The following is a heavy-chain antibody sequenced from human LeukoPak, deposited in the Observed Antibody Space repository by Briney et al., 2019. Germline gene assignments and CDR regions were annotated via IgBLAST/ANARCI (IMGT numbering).Heavy chain of an antibody. CDR3: AKRGPTVTTFDP. J-gene: IGHJ5*02. CDR1: GFTFSSYG. V-gene: IGHV3-30*18. D-gene: IGHD4-17*01. CDR2: ISYDGSNK. Sequence: PGGSLRLSCAASGFTFSSYGMHWVRQAPGKGLEWVAVISYDGSNKYYADSVKGRFTISRDNSKNTLYLQMNSLRAEDTAVYYCAKRGPTVTTFDPWGQGTLVTVSS.